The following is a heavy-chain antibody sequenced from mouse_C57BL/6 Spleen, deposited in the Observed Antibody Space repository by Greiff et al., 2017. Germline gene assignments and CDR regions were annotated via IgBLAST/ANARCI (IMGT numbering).Heavy chain of an antibody. J-gene: IGHJ4*01. V-gene: IGHV2-2*01. D-gene: IGHD1-1*01. Sequence: VQLVESGPGLVQPSQSLSITCTVSGFSLTSYGVHWVRQSPGKGLEWLGVIWSGGSTDYNAAFISRLSISKDNSKSQVFFKMNSLQADDTAIYYCARILDYYGSSPYYYAMDYWGQGTSVTVSS. CDR3: ARILDYYGSSPYYYAMDY. CDR1: GFSLTSYG. CDR2: IWSGGST.